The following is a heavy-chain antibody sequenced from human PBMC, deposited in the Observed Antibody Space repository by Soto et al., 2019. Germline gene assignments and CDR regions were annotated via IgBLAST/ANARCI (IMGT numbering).Heavy chain of an antibody. CDR1: GGSISSGGYY. V-gene: IGHV4-31*03. J-gene: IGHJ5*02. CDR2: IYYSGSA. Sequence: SETLSLTCTVSGGSISSGGYYWSWIRQHPGKGLEWIGYIYYSGSAYYNPSLKSRITISVDTSKNQFSLKLSSVTAADTAVCYCARGYGSGSYYNLRPNWFDPWGQGTLVTVSS. D-gene: IGHD3-10*01. CDR3: ARGYGSGSYYNLRPNWFDP.